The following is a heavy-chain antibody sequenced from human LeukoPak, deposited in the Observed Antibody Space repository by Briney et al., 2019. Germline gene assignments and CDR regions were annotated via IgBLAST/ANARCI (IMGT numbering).Heavy chain of an antibody. Sequence: GGSLRLSCAASGFTFSSYGMHWVRQAPGKGLEWVAVIWYDGSNKYYADSVKGRFTISRDNSKNTLYLQMNSLRAEDTAVYYCAREARDKGSAFDIWGQGTMVTVSS. CDR2: IWYDGSNK. CDR1: GFTFSSYG. D-gene: IGHD2-15*01. V-gene: IGHV3-33*01. J-gene: IGHJ3*02. CDR3: AREARDKGSAFDI.